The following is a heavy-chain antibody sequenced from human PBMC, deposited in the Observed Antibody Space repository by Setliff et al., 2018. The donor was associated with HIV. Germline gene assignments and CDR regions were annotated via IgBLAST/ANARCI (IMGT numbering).Heavy chain of an antibody. CDR2: IGRSGRNI. V-gene: IGHV3-48*01. Sequence: GGSLRLSCAASGFAFSTFDMNWVRQTPEKGLEWVSYIGRSGRNIHYADSVEGRFTISRDNSKNPLYLQMNSLRVEDTAVYHCARSPQGGYFDYWGQGTLVTVSS. J-gene: IGHJ4*03. CDR3: ARSPQGGYFDY. CDR1: GFAFSTFD.